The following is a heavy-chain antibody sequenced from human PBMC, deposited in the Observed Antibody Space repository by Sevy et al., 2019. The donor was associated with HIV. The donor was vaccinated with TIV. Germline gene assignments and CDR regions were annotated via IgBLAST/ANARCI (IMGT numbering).Heavy chain of an antibody. CDR1: GFIFDAYA. V-gene: IGHV3-9*01. D-gene: IGHD3-10*01. CDR3: ARSYFGSGTSYGMDV. CDR2: INWNSVTI. Sequence: GGSLRLSCAASGFIFDAYAMHWVRQAPGKGLEWVSSINWNSVTIDYADSVRGRFTISRDNAKNSLFLQVNSLRADDTAVYYCARSYFGSGTSYGMDVWGRGTTVTVSS. J-gene: IGHJ6*02.